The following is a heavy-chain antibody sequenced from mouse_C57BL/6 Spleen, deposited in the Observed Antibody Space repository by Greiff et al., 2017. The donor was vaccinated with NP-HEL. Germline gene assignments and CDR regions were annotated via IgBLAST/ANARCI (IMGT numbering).Heavy chain of an antibody. Sequence: EVKLMESGPELVKPGASVKIPCKASGYTFTDYNMDWVKQSHGKSLEWIGDINPNNGGTIYNQKFKGKATLTVDKSSSTAYMELRSLTSEDTAVYYCARRFRGEYFDVWGTGTTVTVSS. V-gene: IGHV1-18*01. CDR3: ARRFRGEYFDV. CDR1: GYTFTDYN. CDR2: INPNNGGT. J-gene: IGHJ1*03.